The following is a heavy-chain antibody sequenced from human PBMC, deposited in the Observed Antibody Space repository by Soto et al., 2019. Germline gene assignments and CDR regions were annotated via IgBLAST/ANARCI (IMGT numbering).Heavy chain of an antibody. Sequence: GGSLRLSCAASGFTFSSYSMNWVRQAPGRGLEWVSYISSSSSTIYYTGSVKGRFTISRDNAKNSLYLQMNSLRDEDTAVYYCAREAGTWHLPLNWFDPWGQGTLVTVSS. J-gene: IGHJ5*02. D-gene: IGHD6-19*01. CDR3: AREAGTWHLPLNWFDP. CDR1: GFTFSSYS. CDR2: ISSSSSTI. V-gene: IGHV3-48*02.